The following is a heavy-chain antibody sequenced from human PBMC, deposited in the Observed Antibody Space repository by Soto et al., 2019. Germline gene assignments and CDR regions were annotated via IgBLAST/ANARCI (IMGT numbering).Heavy chain of an antibody. Sequence: SETLSLTCAVSGGSISSGSYSWSWIRQPPGKGLEWIGYIYHSGSTNYNPSLKSRVTISVDASKNQFSLKLSSVTAADTAVYYCARLQVATYYYYYGMDVWGQGTTVTVSS. J-gene: IGHJ6*02. V-gene: IGHV4-30-2*01. CDR2: IYHSGST. CDR3: ARLQVATYYYYYGMDV. CDR1: GGSISSGSYS. D-gene: IGHD5-12*01.